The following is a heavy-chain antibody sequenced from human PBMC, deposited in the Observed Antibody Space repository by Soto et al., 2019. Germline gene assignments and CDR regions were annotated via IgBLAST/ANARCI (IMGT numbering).Heavy chain of an antibody. Sequence: GASVKVSCKASGYTFTSYGISWVRQAPGQGLEWMGWISAYNGNTNYAQKLQGRVTMTTDTSTSTAYMELRSLRSDDTAVYYCARDPSGYSSSWYKGDVTNWFDPWGQGTLVTVSS. V-gene: IGHV1-18*01. J-gene: IGHJ5*02. D-gene: IGHD6-13*01. CDR3: ARDPSGYSSSWYKGDVTNWFDP. CDR2: ISAYNGNT. CDR1: GYTFTSYG.